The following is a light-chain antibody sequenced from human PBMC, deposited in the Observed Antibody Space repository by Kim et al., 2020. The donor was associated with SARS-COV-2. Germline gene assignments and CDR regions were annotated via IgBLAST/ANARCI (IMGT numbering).Light chain of an antibody. J-gene: IGKJ4*01. CDR3: QQYNDWVT. CDR1: QRVSCT. V-gene: IGKV3-15*01. CDR2: RAS. Sequence: GDRVTTSSSASQRVSCTYDRYQPKAGQAPRLLVSRASTRATGIPARFSGSGSGTEVTFTLSSLQSEDFAVYYWQQYNDWVTSGGGTKVDIK.